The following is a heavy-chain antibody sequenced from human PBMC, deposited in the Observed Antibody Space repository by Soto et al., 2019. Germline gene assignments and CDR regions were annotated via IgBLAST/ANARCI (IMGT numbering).Heavy chain of an antibody. V-gene: IGHV4-34*01. J-gene: IGHJ4*02. CDR1: GGSFSGYY. CDR3: ARGGGVVATISFFDY. Sequence: QVQLQQWGAGLLKPSETLSLTCAVYGGSFSGYYWSWIRQPPGKGLEWIGEINHSGSTNYNPSLKSRVTISVDTSKHQFSLKLSSVTAADTAVYYCARGGGVVATISFFDYWGQGTLVTVSS. D-gene: IGHD5-12*01. CDR2: INHSGST.